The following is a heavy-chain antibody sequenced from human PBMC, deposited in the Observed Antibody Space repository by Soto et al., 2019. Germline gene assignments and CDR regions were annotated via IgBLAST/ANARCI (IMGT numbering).Heavy chain of an antibody. Sequence: EVQLVESGGGLGKPGESLRLSCAASGFTFSRYGMHWLRQAPGKVLELVASISSSTSYGYYADSVKGRFSTSRDNATNMLYQEMYDPRTEDTAVYYGERDPSEGRVGNWFESWGQGTLFTVSS. D-gene: IGHD2-2*01. CDR2: ISSSTSYG. V-gene: IGHV3-21*06. J-gene: IGHJ5*01. CDR1: GFTFSRYG. CDR3: ERDPSEGRVGNWFES.